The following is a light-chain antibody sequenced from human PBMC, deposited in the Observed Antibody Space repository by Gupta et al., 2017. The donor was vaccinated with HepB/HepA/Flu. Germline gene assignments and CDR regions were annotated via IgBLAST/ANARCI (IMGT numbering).Light chain of an antibody. J-gene: IGLJ2*01. Sequence: QSVVTQPPSVSAAPGQKVTISCSGSNSNVGNNYVSWYQQLPGTAPKLLIYDNNKRPSGIPDRFSGSKSGTSATLDITGLQTGDEADYYCGTWDSSLGVGVFGEGTKLTVL. CDR1: NSNVGNNY. CDR3: GTWDSSLGVGV. V-gene: IGLV1-51*01. CDR2: DNN.